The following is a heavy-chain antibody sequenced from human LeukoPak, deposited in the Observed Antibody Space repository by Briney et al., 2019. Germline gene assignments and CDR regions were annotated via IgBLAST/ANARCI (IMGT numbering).Heavy chain of an antibody. CDR2: ISGDGGST. D-gene: IGHD3-9*01. Sequence: GGSLRLSCAASGFYFDDYAMHWVRQAPGKGLEWVSFISGDGGSTYYADSVKGRFTISRDNSKNSLYLQMNSLRTEDTALYYCAKDILYDILTGYYPSYGMDVWGQGTTVTVSS. CDR1: GFYFDDYA. CDR3: AKDILYDILTGYYPSYGMDV. V-gene: IGHV3-43*02. J-gene: IGHJ6*02.